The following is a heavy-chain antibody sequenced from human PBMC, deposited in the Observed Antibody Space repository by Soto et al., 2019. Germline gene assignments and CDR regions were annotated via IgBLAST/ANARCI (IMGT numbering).Heavy chain of an antibody. CDR3: AKDCGGDCPLDY. D-gene: IGHD2-21*02. J-gene: IGHJ4*02. Sequence: GGSLRLSCAASGFTFSSYGMHWVRQAPGKGLEWVAVISYDGSNKYYADSVKGRFTISRDNSKNTLYLQMNSLRAEDTAVYYCAKDCGGDCPLDYWGQGTLVTVSS. V-gene: IGHV3-30*18. CDR1: GFTFSSYG. CDR2: ISYDGSNK.